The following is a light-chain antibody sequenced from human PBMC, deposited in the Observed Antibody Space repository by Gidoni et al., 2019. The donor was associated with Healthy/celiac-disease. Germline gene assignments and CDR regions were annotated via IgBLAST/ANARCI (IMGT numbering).Light chain of an antibody. J-gene: IGKJ1*01. CDR1: QSVLYRSNNKNY. CDR3: QQYYSTPRT. V-gene: IGKV4-1*01. Sequence: DIVMTQSPDSLAVSLGERATINCKSSQSVLYRSNNKNYLAWYQQKPGQPPKLLIYWASTRESGVPDRFSGSGSGTDFTLTISSLPAEDVAVYYCQQYYSTPRTFGQGTKVEIK. CDR2: WAS.